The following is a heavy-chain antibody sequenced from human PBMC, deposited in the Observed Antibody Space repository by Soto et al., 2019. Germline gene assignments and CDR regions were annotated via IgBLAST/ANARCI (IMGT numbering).Heavy chain of an antibody. D-gene: IGHD3-10*01. CDR2: ISVYNGNT. J-gene: IGHJ4*02. CDR3: ARSLWFGELLSVGYFDY. CDR1: GYPFISYG. V-gene: IGHV1-18*01. Sequence: QVQLVQSGAEVKKPGASVKVSCKASGYPFISYGIIWVRQAPGQGLEWMGWISVYNGNTRYAQKVQGRVTMTTDTSTNTGYLELRNLGTEDTAVYYCARSLWFGELLSVGYFDYWGQGTLVTVSS.